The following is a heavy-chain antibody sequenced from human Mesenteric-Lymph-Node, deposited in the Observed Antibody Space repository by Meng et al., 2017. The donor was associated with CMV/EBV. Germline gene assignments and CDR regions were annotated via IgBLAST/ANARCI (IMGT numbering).Heavy chain of an antibody. Sequence: SCKTSGYPFTNYALHWVRQVPGRGLEWMGWINPNSGNPTYAQVFRGRFVFSVDTSVNTAFLQINSLRADDSAMYCCAREPPARGFDFWGQGTLVTVSS. V-gene: IGHV7-4-1*02. CDR1: GYPFTNYA. J-gene: IGHJ4*02. D-gene: IGHD2-2*01. CDR3: AREPPARGFDF. CDR2: INPNSGNP.